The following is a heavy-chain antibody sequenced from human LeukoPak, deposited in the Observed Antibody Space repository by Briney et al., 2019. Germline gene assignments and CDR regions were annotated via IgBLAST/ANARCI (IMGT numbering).Heavy chain of an antibody. CDR2: IIPIFGTA. V-gene: IGHV1-69*05. J-gene: IGHJ4*02. Sequence: ASVKVSCKASGGTFSSYAISWVRQAPGRGLEWMGGIIPIFGTANYAQKFQGRVTITTDESTSTAYMELSSLRSEDTAVYYCARSYYDSSGYYGEAYDYWGQGTLVTVSS. D-gene: IGHD3-22*01. CDR3: ARSYYDSSGYYGEAYDY. CDR1: GGTFSSYA.